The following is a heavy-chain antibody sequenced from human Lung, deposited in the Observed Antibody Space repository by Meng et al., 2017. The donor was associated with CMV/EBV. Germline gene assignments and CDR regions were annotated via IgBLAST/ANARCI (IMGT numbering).Heavy chain of an antibody. CDR3: ARLQYNWNCLDV. D-gene: IGHD1-1*01. V-gene: IGHV4-39*01. CDR1: GDSISSSSGYY. Sequence: ESLKISCIVTGDSISSSSGYYWVWIRQPPGKGLEWIGAIYYIGDTYYNWSLGGRLTISVDTSKNQFSLQVTSVTAADTAIYYCARLQYNWNCLDVWGHGATVTVSS. CDR2: IYYIGDT. J-gene: IGHJ6*02.